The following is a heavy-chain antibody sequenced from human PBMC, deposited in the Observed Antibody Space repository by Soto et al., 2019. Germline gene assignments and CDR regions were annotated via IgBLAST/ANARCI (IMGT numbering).Heavy chain of an antibody. V-gene: IGHV3-74*01. D-gene: IGHD2-2*01. CDR3: ARDRDIVVVPAAGGYYYYGMDV. CDR1: GFTFSSYW. CDR2: INSDGSST. Sequence: GGSLRLSCAACGFTFSSYWMHWVRQAPGKGLVWVSRINSDGSSTSYAYSVKGRFTISRDNAMNTLYLQMNSLRAEDTTVYYCARDRDIVVVPAAGGYYYYGMDVWGQGTTVTVSS. J-gene: IGHJ6*02.